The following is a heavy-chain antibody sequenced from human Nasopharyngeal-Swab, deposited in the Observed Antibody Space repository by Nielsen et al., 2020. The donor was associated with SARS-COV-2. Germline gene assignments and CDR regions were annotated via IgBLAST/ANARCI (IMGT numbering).Heavy chain of an antibody. CDR3: ASLDIVATINYYGMDV. D-gene: IGHD5-12*01. CDR2: ISYDGSNK. Sequence: GGSLRLSCAASGFTFSSYAMHWVRQAPGKGLEWVAVISYDGSNKYYADSVKGRFTISRDNSKNTLYLQMNSLRAEDTAVYYCASLDIVATINYYGMDVWGQGTTVTVSS. J-gene: IGHJ6*02. V-gene: IGHV3-30*04. CDR1: GFTFSSYA.